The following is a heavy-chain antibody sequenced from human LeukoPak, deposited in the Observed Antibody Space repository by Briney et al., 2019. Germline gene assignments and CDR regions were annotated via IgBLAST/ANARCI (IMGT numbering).Heavy chain of an antibody. D-gene: IGHD3-22*01. V-gene: IGHV3-30*02. J-gene: IGHJ4*02. CDR1: GLTLFTLG. CDR2: IRSDGSDK. Sequence: GGSRRLSCAACGLTLFTLGMHGFRQAPAKGREWMAFIRSDGSDKSYAGSVMGRFTLSNDNSRNTLQLQMTTRRADVTAVYYCGKHDSSSDYWGQGTLVTVSS. CDR3: GKHDSSSDY.